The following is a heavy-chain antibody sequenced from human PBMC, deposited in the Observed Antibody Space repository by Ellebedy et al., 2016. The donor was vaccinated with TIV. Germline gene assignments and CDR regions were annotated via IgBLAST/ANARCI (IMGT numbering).Heavy chain of an antibody. Sequence: PGGSLRLSCAASGFSFSTYAMAWVRQPPGTGLEWLSAIGSRSEYKFYTDSVKGRFTIARDNSKNTLWLQMYSLRDEDTAVYYCAKELVSRDSLSFDYWGLGTLVTVTS. D-gene: IGHD3-9*01. CDR1: GFSFSTYA. CDR3: AKELVSRDSLSFDY. V-gene: IGHV3-23*01. J-gene: IGHJ4*02. CDR2: IGSRSEYK.